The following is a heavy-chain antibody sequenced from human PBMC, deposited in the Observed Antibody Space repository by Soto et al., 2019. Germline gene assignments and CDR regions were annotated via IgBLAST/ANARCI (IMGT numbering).Heavy chain of an antibody. J-gene: IGHJ4*02. CDR3: AKDMGYDYIWGSYRQTLFDY. CDR2: ISWNSGSI. V-gene: IGHV3-9*01. Sequence: GGSLRLSCAASGFTFDDYAMHWVRQAPGKGLEWVSGISWNSGSIGYADSVKGRFTISRDNAKNSLYLQMNSLRAEDTALYYCAKDMGYDYIWGSYRQTLFDYWGQGTLVTVSS. D-gene: IGHD3-16*02. CDR1: GFTFDDYA.